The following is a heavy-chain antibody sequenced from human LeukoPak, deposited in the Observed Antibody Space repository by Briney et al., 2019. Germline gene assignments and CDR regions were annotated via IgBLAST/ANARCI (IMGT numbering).Heavy chain of an antibody. J-gene: IGHJ4*02. CDR1: GYSFSSYY. CDR3: ARGEYCTAGTCPPGLS. V-gene: IGHV1-46*01. CDR2: IDPSGGGT. D-gene: IGHD2-15*01. Sequence: GASAKVSCKASGYSFSSYYMHWVRQAPGKGLEWMGIIDPSGGGTSYAEKFQGRVTMTRDTSTSTVYMELSSLRSEDTALYYCARGEYCTAGTCPPGLSWGQGTLVTVSS.